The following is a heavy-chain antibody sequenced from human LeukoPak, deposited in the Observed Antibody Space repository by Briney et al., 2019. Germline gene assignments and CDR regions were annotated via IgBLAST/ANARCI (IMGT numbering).Heavy chain of an antibody. V-gene: IGHV1-69*04. Sequence: SVKVSCKASGGTFSSYAISWVRQAPGQGLEWMGRIIPIFGIANYAQKFQGRVTITADKSTSTAYMELSSLRSDDTAVYYCARMGGYSYGYRFGYWGQGTLVTVSS. J-gene: IGHJ4*02. CDR2: IIPIFGIA. D-gene: IGHD5-18*01. CDR3: ARMGGYSYGYRFGY. CDR1: GGTFSSYA.